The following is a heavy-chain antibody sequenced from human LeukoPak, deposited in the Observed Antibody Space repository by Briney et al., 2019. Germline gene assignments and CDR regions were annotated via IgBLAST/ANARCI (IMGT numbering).Heavy chain of an antibody. CDR1: GGSFSGYY. D-gene: IGHD6-19*01. J-gene: IGHJ4*02. V-gene: IGHV4-34*01. CDR2: INHSGST. CDR3: ARSRVYSSGWSFDY. Sequence: PSETLSLTCAVYGGSFSGYYWSWIRQPPGKGLEWIGEINHSGSTNYNPSLKSRVTISVDTSKNQFSLKLSSVTAADTAVYYCARSRVYSSGWSFDYWGQGTLVTVSS.